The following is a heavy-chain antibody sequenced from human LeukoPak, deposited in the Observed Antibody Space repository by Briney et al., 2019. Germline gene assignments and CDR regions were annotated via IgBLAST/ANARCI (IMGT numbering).Heavy chain of an antibody. Sequence: PSETLSLTCAVYGGSFSGYYWSWIRQPPGKGLEWIGEINHSGSTNYNPSLKSRVTISVDTSKNQFSLKLSPVTAADTAVYYCARDVWFGAGRTFDYWGQGTLVTVSS. CDR3: ARDVWFGAGRTFDY. J-gene: IGHJ4*02. CDR2: INHSGST. V-gene: IGHV4-34*01. D-gene: IGHD3-10*01. CDR1: GGSFSGYY.